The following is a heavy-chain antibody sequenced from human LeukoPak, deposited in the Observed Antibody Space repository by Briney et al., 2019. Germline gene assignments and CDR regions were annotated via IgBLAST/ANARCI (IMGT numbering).Heavy chain of an antibody. CDR1: GFTFSSYG. CDR3: AKDVYDCSGGSCPQYCYVMDV. D-gene: IGHD2-15*01. CDR2: IRFDGSEK. Sequence: GGSLRLSCTASGFTFSSYGMHWVRQAPGRGLGWVSFIRFDGSEKYYADSVRGRFTISRDNSKNTLSLQMNSLRAEDTALYYCAKDVYDCSGGSCPQYCYVMDVWGQGTTVTVSS. J-gene: IGHJ6*02. V-gene: IGHV3-30*02.